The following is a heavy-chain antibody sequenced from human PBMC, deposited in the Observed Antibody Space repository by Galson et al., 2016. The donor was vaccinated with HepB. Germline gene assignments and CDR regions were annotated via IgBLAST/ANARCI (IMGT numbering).Heavy chain of an antibody. D-gene: IGHD5-12*01. CDR2: TYYRSKWYN. CDR1: GDSVSSNSAT. V-gene: IGHV6-1*01. J-gene: IGHJ6*02. CDR3: ARVRSGYSGYANPYYYGMDV. Sequence: CAISGDSVSSNSATWNWIRQSPSRGLEWLGRTYYRSKWYNDYALSVKSRITINPDTSKNQFSLQLNSVTPEDTAVYSCARVRSGYSGYANPYYYGMDVWGQGTTVTVSS.